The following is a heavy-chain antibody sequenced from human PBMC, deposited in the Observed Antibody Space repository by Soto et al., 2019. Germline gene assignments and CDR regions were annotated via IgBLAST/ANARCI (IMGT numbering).Heavy chain of an antibody. CDR2: IHHSGST. CDR1: SGSISSSNW. V-gene: IGHV4-4*02. D-gene: IGHD1-1*01. CDR3: AKDTGAGLDY. Sequence: QVQLQESGPGLVKPSGTLSLTCAVSSGSISSSNWWSWVRQPPGKGLEWIGEIHHSGSTSYNPSRDRRVTISVDNSKNQFSLMLSPVTAADTAVYYCAKDTGAGLDYWGQGTLVTVSS. J-gene: IGHJ4*02.